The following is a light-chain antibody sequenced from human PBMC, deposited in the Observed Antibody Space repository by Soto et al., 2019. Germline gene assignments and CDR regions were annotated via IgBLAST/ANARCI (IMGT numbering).Light chain of an antibody. CDR3: QSYDSSLSGVV. Sequence: QSALTQPPSVSGAPGQRVTISCTGSSSNIGAGYDVHWYHQLPGIAPKLLIYANSNRPSGVPDRFSGSKSGTSASLAITGLQVEDEADYYCQSYDSSLSGVVFGGGTKLTVL. CDR2: ANS. J-gene: IGLJ3*02. V-gene: IGLV1-40*01. CDR1: SSNIGAGYD.